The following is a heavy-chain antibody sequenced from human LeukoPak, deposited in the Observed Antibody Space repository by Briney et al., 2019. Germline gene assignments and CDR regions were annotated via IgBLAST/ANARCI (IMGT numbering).Heavy chain of an antibody. CDR3: ASLREAVAGSGGNYYYYYMDV. V-gene: IGHV3-20*04. D-gene: IGHD6-19*01. CDR1: GFTFDDYG. Sequence: GGSLRLSCAASGFTFDDYGMSWVRHAPGKGLEWVSGINWNGGSTGYADSVKGRFTISIDNAKNSLYLQMNRQTAEGTALDYCASLREAVAGSGGNYYYYYMDVWGKGTTVTVSS. CDR2: INWNGGST. J-gene: IGHJ6*03.